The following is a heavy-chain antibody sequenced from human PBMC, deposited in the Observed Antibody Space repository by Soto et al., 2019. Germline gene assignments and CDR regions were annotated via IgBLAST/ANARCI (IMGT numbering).Heavy chain of an antibody. D-gene: IGHD3-3*01. J-gene: IGHJ4*02. V-gene: IGHV4-34*01. CDR1: GGSFSGYY. CDR3: AIGRPYYDFWSGYLD. CDR2: INHSGST. Sequence: SETLSLTCAVYGGSFSGYYWSWIRQPPGKGLEWIGEINHSGSTNYNPSLKSRVTISVDTSKNQFSLKLSSVTAADTAVYYCAIGRPYYDFWSGYLDWGQGTLVTVSS.